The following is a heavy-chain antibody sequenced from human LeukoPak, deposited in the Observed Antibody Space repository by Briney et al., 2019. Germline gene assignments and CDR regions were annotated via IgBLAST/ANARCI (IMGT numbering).Heavy chain of an antibody. Sequence: PGGSLRLSCVVSGITLSNYGMSWVRQAPGKGLEWVAGISGSGVRTNYADSVKGRFTISRDSPKNTLYLQMNSLRAEDTAVYFCAKRGVVIRVVLVGFHKEAYYFDSWGQGALVTVSS. CDR3: AKRGVVIRVVLVGFHKEAYYFDS. CDR1: GITLSNYG. CDR2: ISGSGVRT. V-gene: IGHV3-23*01. J-gene: IGHJ4*02. D-gene: IGHD3-10*01.